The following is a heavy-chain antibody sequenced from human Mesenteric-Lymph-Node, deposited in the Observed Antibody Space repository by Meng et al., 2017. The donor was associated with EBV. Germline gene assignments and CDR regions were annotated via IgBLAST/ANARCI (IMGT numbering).Heavy chain of an antibody. Sequence: VPLQGAGPGLVKPSQTLSLTCGVSGDSISGGGYYWSWIRQPPGKGLEWIGYISYSGNTYYNTSLKSRLTISLDTSKNQFSLKLKSVTAADTAVYYCARALYSGYDYFDWGQGTLVTVSS. CDR2: ISYSGNT. D-gene: IGHD5-12*01. J-gene: IGHJ1*01. CDR1: GDSISGGGYY. V-gene: IGHV4-30-4*01. CDR3: ARALYSGYDYFD.